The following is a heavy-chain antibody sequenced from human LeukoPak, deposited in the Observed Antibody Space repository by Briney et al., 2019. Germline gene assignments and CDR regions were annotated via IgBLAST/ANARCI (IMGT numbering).Heavy chain of an antibody. Sequence: PGGSLRPSCAASGFTFSSYGMHWVRQAPGKGLEWVAFIRYDGSNKYYADSVKGRFTISRDNSKNTLYLQMNSLRAEDTAVYYCAKWRSIAGRYCSSTSCPPDYWGQGTLVTVSS. CDR2: IRYDGSNK. CDR1: GFTFSSYG. J-gene: IGHJ4*02. CDR3: AKWRSIAGRYCSSTSCPPDY. V-gene: IGHV3-30*02. D-gene: IGHD2-2*01.